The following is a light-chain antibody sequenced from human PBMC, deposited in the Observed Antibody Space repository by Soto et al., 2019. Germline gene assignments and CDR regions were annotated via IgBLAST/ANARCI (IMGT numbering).Light chain of an antibody. CDR2: GNT. CDR1: SSNIGAGYE. J-gene: IGLJ1*01. V-gene: IGLV1-40*01. CDR3: QSYDSSLSASYV. Sequence: QSVLTQPPSVSGAPGQMVTIYCTGSSSNIGAGYEVHWYQHLPGKAPKLLIYGNTNRPSGVPDRFSGSKSGTSASLAITGLQAEDEADYYCQSYDSSLSASYVFGGGTKLTVL.